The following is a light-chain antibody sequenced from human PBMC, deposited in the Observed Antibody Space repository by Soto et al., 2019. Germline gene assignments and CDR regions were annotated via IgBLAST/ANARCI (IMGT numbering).Light chain of an antibody. J-gene: IGKJ2*01. V-gene: IGKV2-30*01. CDR3: VQGTHWPPYT. CDR2: QVS. Sequence: DVVMTQSPLSLPVTLGQPASISCRSSQSLVYSDGNTYLNWFQQRPGQSPRRLIYQVSNRDSEVPDRFSGSGSGTYFTLTISRVEAEDVGVYYCVQGTHWPPYTFGQGTKLEIK. CDR1: QSLVYSDGNTY.